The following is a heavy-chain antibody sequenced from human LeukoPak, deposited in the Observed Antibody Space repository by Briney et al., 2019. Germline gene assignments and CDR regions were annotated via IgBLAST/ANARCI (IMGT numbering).Heavy chain of an antibody. CDR1: GFTFSSYA. CDR3: AKDQVITFGGVIEIYYFDY. D-gene: IGHD3-16*02. J-gene: IGHJ4*02. V-gene: IGHV3-23*01. Sequence: GGSLRLSCAASGFTFSSYAMSWVRQAPGKVLEWVSAISGSGGSTYYADSVEGRFTISRDNSKNTLYLQMNSLRAEDTAVYHCAKDQVITFGGVIEIYYFDYWGQGTLVTVSS. CDR2: ISGSGGST.